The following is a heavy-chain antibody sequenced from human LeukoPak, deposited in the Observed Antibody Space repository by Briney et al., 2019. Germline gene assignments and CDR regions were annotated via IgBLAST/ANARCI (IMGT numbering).Heavy chain of an antibody. Sequence: KPSETLSLASTVSGYSISSGYFSGWIRQPPGKRLEWIASISHSGTTYYNPSLKSRVTISVDTSKNQFSLRLSSVTAADTAVYYSIGYHFWSGYYVEWGQGTLVTVSS. V-gene: IGHV4-38-2*02. J-gene: IGHJ4*02. CDR2: ISHSGTT. D-gene: IGHD3-3*01. CDR1: GYSISSGYF. CDR3: IGYHFWSGYYVE.